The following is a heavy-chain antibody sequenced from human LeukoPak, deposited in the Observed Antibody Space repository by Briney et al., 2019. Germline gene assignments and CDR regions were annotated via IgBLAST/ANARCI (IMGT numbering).Heavy chain of an antibody. D-gene: IGHD3-22*01. J-gene: IGHJ6*02. CDR1: GYTFTSYG. Sequence: GASVTVSCKASGYTFTSYGISWVRQAPGQGLEWMGWISAYNGNTNYAQKLQGRVTMTTDTPTSTAYMELRSLRSDDTAVYYCARDYYDSSGYYLSNYYYGMDVWGQGTTVTVSS. CDR2: ISAYNGNT. CDR3: ARDYYDSSGYYLSNYYYGMDV. V-gene: IGHV1-18*01.